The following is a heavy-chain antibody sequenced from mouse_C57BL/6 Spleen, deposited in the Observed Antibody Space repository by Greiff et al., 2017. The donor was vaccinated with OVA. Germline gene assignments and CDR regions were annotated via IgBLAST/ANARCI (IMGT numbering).Heavy chain of an antibody. CDR2: IDPSDSYT. CDR3: ARWGTGTFDY. Sequence: QVQLKQPGAELVKPGASVKLSCKASGYTFTSYWMQWVKQRPGQGLEWIGEIDPSDSYTNYNQKFKGKATLTVDTSSSTAYMQLSSLTSEDSAVYYCARWGTGTFDYWGQGTTLTVSS. D-gene: IGHD4-1*01. J-gene: IGHJ2*01. V-gene: IGHV1-50*01. CDR1: GYTFTSYW.